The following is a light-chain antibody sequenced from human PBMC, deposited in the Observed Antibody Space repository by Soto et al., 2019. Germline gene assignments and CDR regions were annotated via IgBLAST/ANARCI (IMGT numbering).Light chain of an antibody. Sequence: EIVMTLSPSTLSLSTGERATLSCRASQSVSNNYLAWYQQKPGQAPRLLIYGASNRATGIPDRFSGSGSGTDFTLTISRLEPEDFAVYFCQHYGSSLITFGQGTRLEI. CDR2: GAS. CDR1: QSVSNNY. V-gene: IGKV3-20*01. J-gene: IGKJ5*01. CDR3: QHYGSSLIT.